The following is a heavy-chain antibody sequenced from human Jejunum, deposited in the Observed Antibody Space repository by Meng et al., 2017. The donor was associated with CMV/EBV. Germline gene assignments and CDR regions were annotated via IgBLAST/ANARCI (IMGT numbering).Heavy chain of an antibody. V-gene: IGHV4-39*07. J-gene: IGHJ5*02. CDR2: LYYGGST. CDR3: AREFVGSSGRFDP. Sequence: SGGSMSSSGQSWSWIRQPPGEGLEWIGSLYYGGSTYYSPSLKGRVTISVDTSRNQFSLNLTSVTAADTAIYYCAREFVGSSGRFDPWGQGTLVTVSS. D-gene: IGHD1-26*01. CDR1: GGSMSSSGQS.